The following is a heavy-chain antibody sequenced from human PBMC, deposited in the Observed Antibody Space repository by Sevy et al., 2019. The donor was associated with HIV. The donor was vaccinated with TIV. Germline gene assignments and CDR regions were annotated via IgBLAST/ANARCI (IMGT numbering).Heavy chain of an antibody. J-gene: IGHJ4*02. CDR3: AKESLRGFFDY. V-gene: IGHV3-23*01. Sequence: GGSLRLSCLASGFTFNNYPMSWVRQAPGKGLEWVSAISGSGGSTYYAHSVKGRFTISRDNSKNTLYLQMNSLRAEDTAVYYCAKESLRGFFDYWGQGTLVTVSS. CDR1: GFTFNNYP. D-gene: IGHD4-17*01. CDR2: ISGSGGST.